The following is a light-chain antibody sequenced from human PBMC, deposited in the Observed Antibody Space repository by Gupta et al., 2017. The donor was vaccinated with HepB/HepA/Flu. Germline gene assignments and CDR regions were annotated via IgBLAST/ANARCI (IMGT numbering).Light chain of an antibody. CDR1: SFNIGSNT. CDR2: SYD. V-gene: IGLV1-44*01. CDR3: AASDASLNSSV. Sequence: SVLTQPPSPSGTPGQRVTISCSGSSFNIGSNTVNWYQQLPGTAPKLLIYSYDQRPSGVKDRVSCYPAGNSASRATXGXQSEDEXDDSCAASDASLNSSVFGGGTKVTVL. J-gene: IGLJ1*01.